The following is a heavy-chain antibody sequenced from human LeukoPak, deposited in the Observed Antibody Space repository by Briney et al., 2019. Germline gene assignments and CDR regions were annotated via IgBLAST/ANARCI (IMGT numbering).Heavy chain of an antibody. V-gene: IGHV4-59*01. CDR3: ARAITFGGVILRYWFDP. CDR2: IYSSGNT. CDR1: GGSISGYY. J-gene: IGHJ5*02. Sequence: SETLSLTCTVSGGSISGYYWSWIRQSPGKGLEWIGHIYSSGNTNYNPSLKSRLTISVDTSKNQFSLKLSSVIAADTAVYYCARAITFGGVILRYWFDPWGQGTLVTVSS. D-gene: IGHD3-16*02.